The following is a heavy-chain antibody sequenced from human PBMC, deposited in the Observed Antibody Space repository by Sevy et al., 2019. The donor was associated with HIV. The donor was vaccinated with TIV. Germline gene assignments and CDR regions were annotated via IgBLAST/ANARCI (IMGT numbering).Heavy chain of an antibody. CDR2: ISSSNNYI. CDR1: GFTFSSYS. Sequence: GGSLRLSCAASGFTFSSYSMNWVRQAPGKGLEWVSSISSSNNYIYYADSLKGRFTISRDNAKHSVYLQMNSLRAEDTAVYYCARDLREYSSSSKYYFDYWGQGILVTVSS. V-gene: IGHV3-21*01. D-gene: IGHD6-6*01. J-gene: IGHJ4*02. CDR3: ARDLREYSSSSKYYFDY.